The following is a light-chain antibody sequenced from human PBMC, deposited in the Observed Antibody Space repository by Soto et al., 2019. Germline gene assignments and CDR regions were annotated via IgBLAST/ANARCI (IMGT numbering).Light chain of an antibody. V-gene: IGKV1-27*01. Sequence: DIKMTQSPSSLSVSVGDRVTITCRASHDISDLLAWYQQKPGKAPKLLIYAASTLQSGVPSRFSGRGSGTDFTLTISSLQPEDVATYYCQKYDSAPDTFGPGTKVDV. CDR3: QKYDSAPDT. CDR2: AAS. CDR1: HDISDL. J-gene: IGKJ3*01.